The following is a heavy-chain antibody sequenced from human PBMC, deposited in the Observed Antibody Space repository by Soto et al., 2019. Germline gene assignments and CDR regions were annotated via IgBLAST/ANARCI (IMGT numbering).Heavy chain of an antibody. Sequence: EVQLVESGGGLIQPGGSLRLSCVASGFTVSSYYMSWVRQAQGKGLEWVSGIFGGGSTYYADSVKGRFTISRDNSKNTLYLQMNNLRAEDTAVYYCAAPSDYWGQGTLVTVSS. V-gene: IGHV3-53*01. CDR1: GFTVSSYY. CDR3: AAPSDY. CDR2: IFGGGST. J-gene: IGHJ4*02.